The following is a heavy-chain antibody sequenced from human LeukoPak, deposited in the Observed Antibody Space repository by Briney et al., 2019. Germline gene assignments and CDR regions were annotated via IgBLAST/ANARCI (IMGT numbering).Heavy chain of an antibody. D-gene: IGHD6-6*01. Sequence: SGTLSLTCTVSGGSISSGNFYWSWIRQPPGKGLEWIGYIFYLGSTYYNLSLKSRVTMSVDTSKNQFSLKLRSVTAADTAVYYCARKYPDHWFDPWGQGTLVTVSS. CDR3: ARKYPDHWFDP. V-gene: IGHV4-30-4*01. CDR1: GGSISSGNFY. J-gene: IGHJ5*02. CDR2: IFYLGST.